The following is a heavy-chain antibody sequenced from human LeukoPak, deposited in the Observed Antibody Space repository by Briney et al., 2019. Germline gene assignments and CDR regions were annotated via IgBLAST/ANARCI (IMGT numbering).Heavy chain of an antibody. J-gene: IGHJ4*02. D-gene: IGHD1-26*01. CDR3: ATDRSSGSYRNFDY. Sequence: ASVKVSCKASGYTFTGYYMHWVRQAPGKGLEWMGGFDPEDGETIYAQKFQGRVTMTEDTSTDTAYMELSSLRSEDTAVYYCATDRSSGSYRNFDYWGQGTLVTVSS. V-gene: IGHV1-24*01. CDR2: FDPEDGET. CDR1: GYTFTGYY.